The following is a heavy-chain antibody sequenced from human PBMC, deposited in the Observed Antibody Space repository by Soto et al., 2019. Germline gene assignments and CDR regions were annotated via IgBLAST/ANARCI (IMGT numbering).Heavy chain of an antibody. V-gene: IGHV4-39*01. CDR1: GGSISSSSYY. CDR2: IYYSGST. D-gene: IGHD3-22*01. CDR3: ARQERAMIDPTFDY. Sequence: QLQLQESGPGLVKPSETLSLTCTVSGGSISSSSYYWGWIRQPPGKGLEWIGSIYYSGSTYYNPSLKSRVTISVDTSKNQFSLKLSSVTAADTAVYYCARQERAMIDPTFDYWGQGTLVTVSS. J-gene: IGHJ4*02.